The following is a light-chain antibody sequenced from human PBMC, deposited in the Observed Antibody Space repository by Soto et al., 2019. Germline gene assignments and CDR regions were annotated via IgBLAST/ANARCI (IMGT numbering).Light chain of an antibody. CDR1: QTIISNN. CDR3: QQYGSWT. Sequence: EIVLTQSPGTLSVSPGERATLSCRASQTIISNNLAWYQQKPGQAPSLLIYGTSSRATGIPDRFSGSGSGTDFTLTISRLEPEDSAIYYCQQYGSWTFGQGTKVEI. CDR2: GTS. V-gene: IGKV3-20*01. J-gene: IGKJ1*01.